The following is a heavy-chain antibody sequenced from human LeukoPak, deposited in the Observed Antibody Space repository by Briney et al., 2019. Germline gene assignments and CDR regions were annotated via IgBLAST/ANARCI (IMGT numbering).Heavy chain of an antibody. V-gene: IGHV3-21*01. Sequence: GGSLRLSCAASGFTFSSYSMNWVRQAPGKGLEWVSSISSSSSYIYYADSVKGRFTISRDNAKNSLYLQMNSLRAEDTAVYNCARGPELERRDYYYYYGMDVWGQGTTVTVSS. CDR1: GFTFSSYS. J-gene: IGHJ6*02. CDR3: ARGPELERRDYYYYYGMDV. CDR2: ISSSSSYI. D-gene: IGHD1-1*01.